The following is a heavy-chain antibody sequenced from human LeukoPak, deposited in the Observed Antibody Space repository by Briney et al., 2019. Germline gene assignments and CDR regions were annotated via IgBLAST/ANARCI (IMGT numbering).Heavy chain of an antibody. CDR2: IKQGGSEK. J-gene: IGHJ4*02. CDR1: GFTFSDFW. CDR3: ARDKIGGPTLLDY. Sequence: PGGSLRLSCAASGFTFSDFWMIWVRQAPGKGLEGVANIKQGGSEKYYLDSVKGRFTISRDNAKNSLYLQVNSLRAEDTAVYYCARDKIGGPTLLDYWGQGTPVTVSS. V-gene: IGHV3-7*01. D-gene: IGHD3-16*01.